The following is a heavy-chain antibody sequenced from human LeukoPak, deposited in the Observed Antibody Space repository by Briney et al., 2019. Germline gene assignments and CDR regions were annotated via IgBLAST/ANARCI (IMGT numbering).Heavy chain of an antibody. CDR3: TLFYYDSSGYYGAIGYSYGKDV. Sequence: GGSLRLSCAASGFTFNKAWMSWVRQAPGKGLEWIGRIKSRTDGGTTDYAAPVKGRFTISRDDSKSMLYLQMNSLKNEDTAVYFCTLFYYDSSGYYGAIGYSYGKDVWGQGTTVTVSS. J-gene: IGHJ6*02. D-gene: IGHD3-22*01. CDR1: GFTFNKAW. CDR2: IKSRTDGGTT. V-gene: IGHV3-15*01.